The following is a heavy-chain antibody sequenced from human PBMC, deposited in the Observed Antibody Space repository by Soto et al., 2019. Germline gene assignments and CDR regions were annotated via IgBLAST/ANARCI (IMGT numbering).Heavy chain of an antibody. J-gene: IGHJ4*02. D-gene: IGHD2-21*02. Sequence: ASVKVSCKASGYTFTSYDINWVRQATGQGLEWMGWMNPNSGNTGYAQRFQGRVTMTRNTSIGTAYMELSSLRSEDTAVYYCARGMGTARRFDYWGQGTLVTVSS. CDR2: MNPNSGNT. CDR1: GYTFTSYD. V-gene: IGHV1-8*01. CDR3: ARGMGTARRFDY.